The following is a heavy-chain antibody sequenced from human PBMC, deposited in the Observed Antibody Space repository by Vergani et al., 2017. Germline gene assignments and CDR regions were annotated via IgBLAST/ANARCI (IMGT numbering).Heavy chain of an antibody. CDR1: GYTFTTYG. CDR3: ARGRLKIEGVTSNWFDP. Sequence: QVQLVQSGTEVKKPGASGKVSCKASGYTFTTYGISWVRQAPGQGLEWMGWISASNGNTNYAQKLLGRVTMTTDRSTSTAYMELRSLRSDDTAVYYCARGRLKIEGVTSNWFDPWGQGTLVTVSS. D-gene: IGHD1-26*01. CDR2: ISASNGNT. V-gene: IGHV1-18*01. J-gene: IGHJ5*02.